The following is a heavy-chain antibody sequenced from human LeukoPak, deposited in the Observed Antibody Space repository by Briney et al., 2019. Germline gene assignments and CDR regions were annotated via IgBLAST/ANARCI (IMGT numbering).Heavy chain of an antibody. Sequence: GGSLRHSCAASGFIFTNYFMSWVRQAPGKGLEWVASIKHDGSEKYYVDSVRGRFTISRDNARNSLYLQMNSLRAEDTAMYYCARDAGNSGYGCDLWGQGTLVTVSS. D-gene: IGHD5-12*01. V-gene: IGHV3-7*01. CDR3: ARDAGNSGYGCDL. CDR2: IKHDGSEK. J-gene: IGHJ5*02. CDR1: GFIFTNYF.